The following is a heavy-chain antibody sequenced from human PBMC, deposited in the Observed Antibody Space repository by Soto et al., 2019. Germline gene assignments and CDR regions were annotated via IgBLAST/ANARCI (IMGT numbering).Heavy chain of an antibody. CDR3: AREHYDYVWGSYRFASDYYYGMDV. D-gene: IGHD3-16*02. J-gene: IGHJ6*02. CDR2: IIPIFGTA. Sequence: GASVKVSCKASGGTFSSYAISWVRQAPGQGLEWMGGIIPIFGTANYAQKFQGRVTITADESTSTAYMELSSLRSEDTAVYYCAREHYDYVWGSYRFASDYYYGMDVWGQATTVTVSS. CDR1: GGTFSSYA. V-gene: IGHV1-69*13.